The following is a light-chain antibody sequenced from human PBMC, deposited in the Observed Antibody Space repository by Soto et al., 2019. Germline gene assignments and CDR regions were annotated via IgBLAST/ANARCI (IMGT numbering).Light chain of an antibody. J-gene: IGKJ2*01. V-gene: IGKV3-20*01. Sequence: PGERATLSCRASQSVSSSYLAWYQQKPGQAPRLLIYGTSSRATCIPDKFSGSGSGTDFTLTINRLEPEDSAVYYCQRYGSSLYTFGQGTKLEIK. CDR2: GTS. CDR1: QSVSSSY. CDR3: QRYGSSLYT.